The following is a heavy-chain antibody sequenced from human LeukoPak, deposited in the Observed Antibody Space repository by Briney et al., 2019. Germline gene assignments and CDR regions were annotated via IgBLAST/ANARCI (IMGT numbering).Heavy chain of an antibody. J-gene: IGHJ4*02. CDR2: ISSSSSYI. CDR3: ASTGGGGSYYYGSGSYYDILLFDY. D-gene: IGHD3-10*01. CDR1: GFTFSSHS. Sequence: PGGSLRLSCAASGFTFSSHSMNWVRQAPGKGLEWVSSISSSSSYIYYADSVKGRFTISRDNAKNSLYLQMNSLRAEDTAVYYCASTGGGGSYYYGSGSYYDILLFDYWGQGTLVTVSS. V-gene: IGHV3-21*01.